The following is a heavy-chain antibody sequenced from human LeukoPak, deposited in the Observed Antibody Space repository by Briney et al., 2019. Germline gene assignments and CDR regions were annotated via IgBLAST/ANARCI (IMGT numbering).Heavy chain of an antibody. Sequence: TLSLTCTVSGGSISSGDYYWSWIRQPPGKGLEWIGYIYYSGSTYYNPSLKSRVTISVDTSKNQFSLKLSSVTAADTAVYYCARDSPNWGNDYWGQGTLVTVSS. CDR2: IYYSGST. CDR1: GGSISSGDYY. CDR3: ARDSPNWGNDY. J-gene: IGHJ4*02. D-gene: IGHD7-27*01. V-gene: IGHV4-30-4*01.